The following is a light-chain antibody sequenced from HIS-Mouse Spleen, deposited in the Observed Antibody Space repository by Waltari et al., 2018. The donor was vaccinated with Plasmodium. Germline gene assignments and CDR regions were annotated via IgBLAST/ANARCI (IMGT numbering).Light chain of an antibody. CDR1: SSDVGGYNF. CDR3: SSYAGSNNLV. V-gene: IGLV2-8*01. Sequence: QSALTQPPSASGSPGQSVTIPCTGTSSDVGGYNFVSWYKQHPGKAPKLMIYEVSKRPSGVPDRFSGSKSGNTASLTVSGLQAEDEADYYCSSYAGSNNLVFGGGTKLTVL. CDR2: EVS. J-gene: IGLJ2*01.